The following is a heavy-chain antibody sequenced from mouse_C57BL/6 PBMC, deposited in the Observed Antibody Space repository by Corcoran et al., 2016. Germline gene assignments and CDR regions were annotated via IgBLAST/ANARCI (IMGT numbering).Heavy chain of an antibody. D-gene: IGHD2-4*01. Sequence: QVQLQQSGAELVKPGASVKISCKASGYAFSSYWMNWVKQRPGKGLEWIGQIYPGDGDTNYNGKFKGKATLTADKSSSTAYMQLSSLTSEDSAVYFCARKYYDYDYAMVYWGQGTSVTVSS. J-gene: IGHJ4*01. CDR2: IYPGDGDT. CDR1: GYAFSSYW. CDR3: ARKYYDYDYAMVY. V-gene: IGHV1-80*01.